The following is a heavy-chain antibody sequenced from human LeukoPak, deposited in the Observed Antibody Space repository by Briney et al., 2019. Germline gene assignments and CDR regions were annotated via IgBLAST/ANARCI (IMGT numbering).Heavy chain of an antibody. CDR2: IKLDGSEK. CDR1: GFTFGKYW. D-gene: IGHD6-13*01. J-gene: IGHJ4*02. CDR3: AKDHPLVPYFDY. V-gene: IGHV3-7*03. Sequence: GGSLRLSCVASGFTFGKYWMSWVRQAPGKGLEWVANIKLDGSEKNYVDSVKGRLTISRDNTKNSLYLQMNSLRVEDTAVYYCAKDHPLVPYFDYWGQGTLVTVSS.